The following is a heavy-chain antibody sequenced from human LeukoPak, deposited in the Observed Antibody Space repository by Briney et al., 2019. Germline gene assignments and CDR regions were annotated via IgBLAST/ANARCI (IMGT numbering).Heavy chain of an antibody. CDR1: GGSIRNYY. V-gene: IGHV4-59*01. Sequence: SETLSLTCTVSGGSIRNYYWSWIRQPPGKRLEWIGYIYYSGTTNYNPSLKSRVTISIDTSKNQFSLKLSSVTAADTAVYYCARCFGSGCPNGVFDYWGQGTLVTVSS. J-gene: IGHJ4*02. CDR2: IYYSGTT. CDR3: ARCFGSGCPNGVFDY. D-gene: IGHD6-19*01.